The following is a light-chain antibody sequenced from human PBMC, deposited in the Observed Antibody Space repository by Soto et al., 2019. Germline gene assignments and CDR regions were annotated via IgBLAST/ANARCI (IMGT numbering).Light chain of an antibody. CDR3: QQYGSSPPDT. CDR2: GAS. Sequence: EIVLTQSPGILSLSPRERATLSCMASQSVSSSYLAWYQQTPGQAPRLLIYGASNRATGIPDRFSASGSNTIFALTISRLEPEDFAVYYCQQYGSSPPDTFGQGTTLEIK. J-gene: IGKJ2*01. V-gene: IGKV3-20*01. CDR1: QSVSSSY.